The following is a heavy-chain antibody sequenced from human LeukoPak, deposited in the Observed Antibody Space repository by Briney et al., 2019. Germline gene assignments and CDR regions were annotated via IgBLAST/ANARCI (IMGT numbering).Heavy chain of an antibody. J-gene: IGHJ4*02. Sequence: SETLSLTCTASVGSISGYYWSWIRQPPGKGLEWIGYIYYTGRPNYNPSLKSRVTISVDTSKNQFSLKLTSVTAADTAVYYCARDGPNWYDYWGQGTLVTVSS. D-gene: IGHD1-1*01. CDR1: VGSISGYY. V-gene: IGHV4-59*01. CDR3: ARDGPNWYDY. CDR2: IYYTGRP.